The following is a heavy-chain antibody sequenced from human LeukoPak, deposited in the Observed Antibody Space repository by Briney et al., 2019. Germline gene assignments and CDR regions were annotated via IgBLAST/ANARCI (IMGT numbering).Heavy chain of an antibody. Sequence: GGSLRLSCAASGFTFSSYSMNWVRQAPGKGLEWVSYISSSSSTIYYADSVKGRFTISRDNAKNSLYLQMNSLRAEDTAVYYCARGDCSGGSCYSTYYYYMDVWGKGTTVTVSS. CDR3: ARGDCSGGSCYSTYYYYMDV. J-gene: IGHJ6*03. D-gene: IGHD2-15*01. V-gene: IGHV3-48*01. CDR2: ISSSSSTI. CDR1: GFTFSSYS.